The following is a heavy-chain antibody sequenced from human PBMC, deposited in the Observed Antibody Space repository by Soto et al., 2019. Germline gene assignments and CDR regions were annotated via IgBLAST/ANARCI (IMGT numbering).Heavy chain of an antibody. V-gene: IGHV4-59*01. D-gene: IGHD6-19*01. Sequence: SETLSLTCNVSGGAIPGYYWNWIRQPPGKGLEWIGYVYFSGSTKYNPSLKSRVTILVDMSKNQFSLRLTSVTSADTAVYYCSRERGAVASTADVFDIWGQGTMVTVSS. CDR1: GGAIPGYY. CDR2: VYFSGST. J-gene: IGHJ3*02. CDR3: SRERGAVASTADVFDI.